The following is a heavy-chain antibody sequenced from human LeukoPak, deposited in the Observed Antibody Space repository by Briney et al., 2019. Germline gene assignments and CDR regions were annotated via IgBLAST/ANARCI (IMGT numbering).Heavy chain of an antibody. V-gene: IGHV3-48*01. CDR1: GFTFNSYS. CDR3: ASETTDYMDV. CDR2: ITSSSGTI. Sequence: GGSLRLSCAASGFTFNSYSMNWVRQAPGKGLEWVSYITSSSGTIYYADSVKGRFTISRDNAKNSLYLQMNSLRAEDTAVYYCASETTDYMDVWGKGTTVTVSS. D-gene: IGHD2/OR15-2a*01. J-gene: IGHJ6*03.